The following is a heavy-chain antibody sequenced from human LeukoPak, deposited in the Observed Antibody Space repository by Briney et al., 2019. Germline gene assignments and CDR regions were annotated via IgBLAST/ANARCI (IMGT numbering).Heavy chain of an antibody. V-gene: IGHV1-2*02. Sequence: ASVKVSCKASGYTFTGYYMHWVRQAPGQGLEWMGWINPNSGGTNYAQKFQGRVTMTRDTSISTAYMELSRLRSDDTAVYYCARVRYYYDSSGYPDYWGQGTLVTASS. CDR1: GYTFTGYY. D-gene: IGHD3-22*01. CDR3: ARVRYYYDSSGYPDY. CDR2: INPNSGGT. J-gene: IGHJ4*02.